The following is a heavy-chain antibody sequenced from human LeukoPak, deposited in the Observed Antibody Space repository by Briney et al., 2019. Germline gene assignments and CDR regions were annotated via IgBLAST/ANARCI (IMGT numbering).Heavy chain of an antibody. CDR1: GFTFSSYS. CDR2: ISSSSSYI. V-gene: IGHV3-21*01. Sequence: MPGGSLRLSCAASGFTFSSYSMNWVRQAPGKGLEWVSSISSSSSYIYYADSVKGRFTISRDNAKNSLYLQMNSLRAEDTAVYYCARVMGYCSSTSCYSVDYYYGMDVWGQGTTVTVSS. D-gene: IGHD2-2*01. CDR3: ARVMGYCSSTSCYSVDYYYGMDV. J-gene: IGHJ6*02.